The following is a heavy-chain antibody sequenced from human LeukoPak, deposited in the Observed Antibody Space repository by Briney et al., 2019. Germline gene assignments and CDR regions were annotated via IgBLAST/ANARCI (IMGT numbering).Heavy chain of an antibody. V-gene: IGHV3-23*01. CDR1: GFTFNTYA. Sequence: GGSLRLSCAASGFTFNTYAMSWVRQAPWERLQWVSGISDSGGNTYYADSVKGRFTISRDNSKNTLYLQMNSLRAEDTAVYYCAKDTDRYSSSSGYFDYWGQGTLVTVSS. J-gene: IGHJ4*02. CDR2: ISDSGGNT. D-gene: IGHD6-6*01. CDR3: AKDTDRYSSSSGYFDY.